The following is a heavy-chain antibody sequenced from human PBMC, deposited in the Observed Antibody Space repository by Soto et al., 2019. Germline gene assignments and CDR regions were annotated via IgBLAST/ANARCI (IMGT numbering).Heavy chain of an antibody. J-gene: IGHJ4*02. CDR1: GYDFNSYS. V-gene: IGHV1-3*01. D-gene: IGHD4-17*01. CDR3: ARSSVTIDGLDF. CDR2: INGGIGNT. Sequence: QVRLEQSRAEVKEPGASVKISCKASGYDFNSYSIHWLRQAPGQRPEYMGRINGGIGNTKFSQKFQDRLTISRDTSASAMYMELSSLTSDDTGFYYCARSSVTIDGLDFWGQGTLVIVSS.